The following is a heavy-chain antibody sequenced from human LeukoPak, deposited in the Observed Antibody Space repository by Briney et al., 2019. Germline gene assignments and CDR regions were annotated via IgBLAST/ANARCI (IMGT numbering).Heavy chain of an antibody. CDR2: IYRSGST. CDR3: GRVSDSSWYTPYFDY. V-gene: IGHV4-4*02. D-gene: IGHD6-13*01. CDR1: GGSISSSNW. J-gene: IGHJ4*02. Sequence: PSETLSLTCAVSGGSISSSNWWSWVRQPPGKGLEWIGEIYRSGSTNYNPSLKSRVTISVDKSKNQFSLKLSSVTAADTAVYYCGRVSDSSWYTPYFDYWGQGTLVTVSS.